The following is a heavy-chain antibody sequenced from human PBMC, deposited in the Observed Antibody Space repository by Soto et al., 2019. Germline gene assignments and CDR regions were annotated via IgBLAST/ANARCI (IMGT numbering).Heavy chain of an antibody. CDR3: ARTGLRFLKWTRSVRPPNWFDP. Sequence: QVQLVQSGAEVKKPGASVKVSCKASGYTFTSYDINWVRQATGQGLEWMGCMNPNSGNTGYAQKCQRRVTMARTTSISTGYMELTSLRSEDTAVYYCARTGLRFLKWTRSVRPPNWFDPWGQGTLVTVSS. CDR1: GYTFTSYD. V-gene: IGHV1-8*01. D-gene: IGHD3-3*01. CDR2: MNPNSGNT. J-gene: IGHJ5*02.